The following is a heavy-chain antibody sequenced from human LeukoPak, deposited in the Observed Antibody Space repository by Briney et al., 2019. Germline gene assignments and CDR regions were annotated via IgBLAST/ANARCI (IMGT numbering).Heavy chain of an antibody. V-gene: IGHV3-23*01. CDR2: ISGSGGST. D-gene: IGHD6-13*01. Sequence: GGSLKLSCAASGFTFSSYAMSWVRQAPGKGLEWVSGISGSGGSTYYAGSVKGRFTISRDNSRSTLYLQMNSPRAEDTAVYYCAILPGYSSGWYEVNYWGQGTLVTVSS. CDR3: AILPGYSSGWYEVNY. J-gene: IGHJ4*02. CDR1: GFTFSSYA.